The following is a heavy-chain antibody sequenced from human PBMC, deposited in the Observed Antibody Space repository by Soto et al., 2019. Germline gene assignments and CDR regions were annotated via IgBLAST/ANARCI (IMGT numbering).Heavy chain of an antibody. CDR1: GGSISSYY. D-gene: IGHD3-9*01. CDR2: IYYSGST. J-gene: IGHJ4*02. V-gene: IGHV4-59*01. Sequence: SETLSLTCTVSGGSISSYYWSWIRQPPGKGLEWIGYIYYSGSTNYNPSLKSRVTISVDTSKNQFSLKLSSVTAADTAVYYCARTLTTGYFRFLGNKNPQRQTYFDYWGQGTLVTVSS. CDR3: ARTLTTGYFRFLGNKNPQRQTYFDY.